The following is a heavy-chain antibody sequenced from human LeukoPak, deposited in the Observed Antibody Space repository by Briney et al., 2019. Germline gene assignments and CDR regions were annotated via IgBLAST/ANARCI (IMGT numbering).Heavy chain of an antibody. CDR2: INPNSGVT. J-gene: IGHJ3*02. CDR1: GYTFTGYY. CDR3: ARVMASDDAFDI. V-gene: IGHV1-2*02. Sequence: ASVKVSCKASGYTFTGYYMHWVRQAPGQGLEWMGWINPNSGVTDYAQKFQGRVTMTRDTSISTAYMEVSSLRSDDTAVYYCARVMASDDAFDIWGQGTIVTVSS. D-gene: IGHD5-24*01.